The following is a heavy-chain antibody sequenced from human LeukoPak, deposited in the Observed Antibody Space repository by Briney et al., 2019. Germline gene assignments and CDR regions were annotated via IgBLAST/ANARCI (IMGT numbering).Heavy chain of an antibody. CDR1: GGSISSSSYY. CDR2: IYYSGST. V-gene: IGHV4-39*07. J-gene: IGHJ4*02. D-gene: IGHD5-24*01. Sequence: SETLSLTCTVSGGSISSSSYYWGWIRQPPGKGLEWIGSIYYSGSTNYNPSLKSRVTISVDTSKNQFSLKLSSVTAADTAVYYCARERRDGYNRAVDYWGQGTLVTVSS. CDR3: ARERRDGYNRAVDY.